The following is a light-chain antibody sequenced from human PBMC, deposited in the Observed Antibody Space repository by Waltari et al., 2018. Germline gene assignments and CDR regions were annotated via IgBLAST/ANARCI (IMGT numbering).Light chain of an antibody. CDR3: CSYVGSSTWV. J-gene: IGLJ3*02. CDR1: SSDVGSYNL. V-gene: IGLV2-23*01. CDR2: EGS. Sequence: QSALTQPVSVSESLGQSITISCTGTSSDVGSYNLVSWYQQHPGKAPKLIIYEGSKRPSGVSNRFPGSKSGNAASLTISGLQAEDEADYYCCSYVGSSTWVFGGGTKLTVL.